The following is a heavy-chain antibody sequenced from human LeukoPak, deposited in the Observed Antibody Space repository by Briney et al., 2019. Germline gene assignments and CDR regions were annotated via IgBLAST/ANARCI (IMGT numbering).Heavy chain of an antibody. D-gene: IGHD7-27*01. V-gene: IGHV4-39*01. CDR1: GGSISSGNYY. CDR2: ISHSGRT. J-gene: IGHJ4*02. CDR3: TRTSPGVPLDF. Sequence: SQTLSLTCTVSGGSISSGNYYWSWIRQPPGKGPVWIGEISHSGRTAYNPSLKNRVTISLDTSKTQFSLKLSFVTAADTAVYYCTRTSPGVPLDFWGQGTLVTITS.